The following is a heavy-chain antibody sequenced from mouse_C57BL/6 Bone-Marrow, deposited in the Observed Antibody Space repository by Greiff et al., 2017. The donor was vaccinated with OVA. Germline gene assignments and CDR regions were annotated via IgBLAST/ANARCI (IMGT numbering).Heavy chain of an antibody. D-gene: IGHD1-1*01. CDR2: IWWDDDK. CDR3: ARIDTTVLGDY. CDR1: GFSLSTFGMG. J-gene: IGHJ2*01. Sequence: QVTLKESGPGILQPSQTLSLTCSFSGFSLSTFGMGVGWIRQPSGKGLEWLAHIWWDDDKYYNPALKSRLSVSTDNDKNQVLLKNANVDTADTATYYCARIDTTVLGDYWGQGTTLTVSS. V-gene: IGHV8-8*01.